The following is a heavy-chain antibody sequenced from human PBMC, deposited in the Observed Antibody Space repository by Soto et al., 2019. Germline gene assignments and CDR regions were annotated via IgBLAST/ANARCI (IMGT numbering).Heavy chain of an antibody. V-gene: IGHV4-39*01. CDR1: GGSISSSSYY. CDR3: ARGVTIFGVVIIPWFDP. J-gene: IGHJ5*02. Sequence: QLQLQESGPGLVKPSETLSLTCTVSGGSISSSSYYWGWIRQPPGKGLEWIGSIYYSGSTYYNPSLKSRVTLSVDTSKSQFSQTLSSVTAADTAVYYCARGVTIFGVVIIPWFDPWGQGTLVTVSS. CDR2: IYYSGST. D-gene: IGHD3-3*01.